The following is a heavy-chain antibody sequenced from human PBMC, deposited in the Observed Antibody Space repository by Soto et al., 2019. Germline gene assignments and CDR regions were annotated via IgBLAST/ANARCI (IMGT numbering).Heavy chain of an antibody. V-gene: IGHV4-61*01. Sequence: SETLSLTCTVSGGSVSSGSYYWSWIRQPPGKGLEWIGYIYYSGSTNYNPSLKSRVTISVDTSKNQFSLKLSSVTAADTAVYYCASSGWYRYYFDYGGQGTLVTVSS. D-gene: IGHD6-19*01. J-gene: IGHJ4*02. CDR1: GGSVSSGSYY. CDR2: IYYSGST. CDR3: ASSGWYRYYFDY.